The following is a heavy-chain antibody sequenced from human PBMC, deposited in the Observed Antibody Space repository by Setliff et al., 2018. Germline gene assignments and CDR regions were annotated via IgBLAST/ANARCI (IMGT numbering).Heavy chain of an antibody. J-gene: IGHJ4*02. CDR1: GYSISSGYY. Sequence: SETLSLTCAVSGYSISSGYYWGWIRQPPGKGLEWIGSIYHSGSTYYNPSLKSRVTISVDTSKNQFSLKLSSVTAADTAVYYCARQASLSYYDSSGYYDYWGQGTLVTVSS. V-gene: IGHV4-38-2*01. CDR3: ARQASLSYYDSSGYYDY. D-gene: IGHD3-22*01. CDR2: IYHSGST.